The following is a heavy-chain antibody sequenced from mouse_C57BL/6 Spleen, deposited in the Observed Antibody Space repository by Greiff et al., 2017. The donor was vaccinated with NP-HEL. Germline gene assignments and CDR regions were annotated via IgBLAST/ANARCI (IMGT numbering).Heavy chain of an antibody. V-gene: IGHV2-2*01. D-gene: IGHD2-3*01. CDR2: IWSGGST. J-gene: IGHJ1*03. CDR1: GFSLTSYG. Sequence: VKLVESGPGLVQPSQSLSITCTVSGFSLTSYGVHWVRQSPGKGLEWLGVIWSGGSTDYNAAFISRLSISKDNSKSQVFFKMNSLQADDTAIYYCARNIVDGYHWYFDVWGTGTTVTVSS. CDR3: ARNIVDGYHWYFDV.